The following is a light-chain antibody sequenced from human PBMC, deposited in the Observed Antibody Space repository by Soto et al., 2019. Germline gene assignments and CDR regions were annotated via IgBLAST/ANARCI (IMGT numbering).Light chain of an antibody. CDR3: ATWDDSLNGPV. CDR2: SNN. V-gene: IGLV1-44*01. Sequence: QSVLTQPPSASGTPGQRVTISCSGSSSNIGSSAVNWYQQLPGTAPKLLIYSNNQRPSGVPDRFSGSKSGTSVSLAISGRQAEDEADYYCATWDDSLNGPVFGEGTKLTVL. J-gene: IGLJ2*01. CDR1: SSNIGSSA.